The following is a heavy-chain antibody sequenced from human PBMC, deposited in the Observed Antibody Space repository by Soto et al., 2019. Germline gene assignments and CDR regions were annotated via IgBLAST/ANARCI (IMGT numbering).Heavy chain of an antibody. CDR3: ARDAILWFGELLSYGMDV. J-gene: IGHJ6*02. Sequence: EVQLVESGGGLVQPGGSLRLSCAASGFTVSSNYMSWVRQAPGKGLEWVSVIYSGGSTYYADSVKGRFTISRDNSKNTLYLQMNSLRAEDTAVYYCARDAILWFGELLSYGMDVWGQGTTVTVSS. CDR2: IYSGGST. V-gene: IGHV3-66*01. D-gene: IGHD3-10*01. CDR1: GFTVSSNY.